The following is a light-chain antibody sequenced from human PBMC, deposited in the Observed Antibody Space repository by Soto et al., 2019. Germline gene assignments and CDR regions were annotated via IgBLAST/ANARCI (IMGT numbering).Light chain of an antibody. Sequence: EIVMTQSPATLSVSPGERATLSCRASQSVSSNLAWYQQKPGQAPRLLIFGASTRATGIPARFSGSGSGTEFTLTITSLQSEDFAVYYCQQYNAWPLTFGQGTKVDIK. CDR2: GAS. CDR1: QSVSSN. CDR3: QQYNAWPLT. V-gene: IGKV3-15*01. J-gene: IGKJ1*01.